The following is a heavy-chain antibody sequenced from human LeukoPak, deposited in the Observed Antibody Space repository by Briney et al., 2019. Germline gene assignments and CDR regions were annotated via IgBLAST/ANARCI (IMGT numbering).Heavy chain of an antibody. CDR1: GGXISGYY. Sequence: SETLSLTCTVSGGXISGYYCSWIRQPPGKGLEWIGYIYHDGGTIYNPSLKSRVTISVDTSKNQFSLKLRSVTAADTAVYYCAGLVVGTATIDYRGQGTLVTVSS. CDR3: AGLVVGTATIDY. J-gene: IGHJ4*02. V-gene: IGHV4-59*08. CDR2: IYHDGGT. D-gene: IGHD2-21*02.